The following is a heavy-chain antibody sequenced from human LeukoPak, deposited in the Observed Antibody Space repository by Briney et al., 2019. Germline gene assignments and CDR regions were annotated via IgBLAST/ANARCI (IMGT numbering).Heavy chain of an antibody. CDR2: ISDRGSVT. CDR3: AKMPPGSKRFDY. J-gene: IGHJ4*02. D-gene: IGHD2-2*01. Sequence: PGGSLRLSCAASGFTFSSYAMSWVRQAPGKGLEWVSVISDRGSVTVYADSVKGRFTISRDKSQNTLYLQMNSLRAEDTAVYYCAKMPPGSKRFDYWGQGTLVTVSS. CDR1: GFTFSSYA. V-gene: IGHV3-23*01.